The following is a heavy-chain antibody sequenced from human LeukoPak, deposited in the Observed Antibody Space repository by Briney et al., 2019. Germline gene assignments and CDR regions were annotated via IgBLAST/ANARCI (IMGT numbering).Heavy chain of an antibody. V-gene: IGHV3-23*01. Sequence: GGSLRLSCAASGFTFSSHAMSWVRQAPGKGLEWVSSIGGIGASTYYADSGKGRFTISRDNSKNTLYLQMNSLRAEDTALYYCAKAAYGDYVNWFDPWGQGILVIVSS. J-gene: IGHJ5*02. D-gene: IGHD4-17*01. CDR1: GFTFSSHA. CDR2: IGGIGAST. CDR3: AKAAYGDYVNWFDP.